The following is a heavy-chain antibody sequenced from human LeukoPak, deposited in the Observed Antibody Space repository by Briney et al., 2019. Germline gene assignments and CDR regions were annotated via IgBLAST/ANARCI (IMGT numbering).Heavy chain of an antibody. J-gene: IGHJ4*02. Sequence: ASVKVSCKASGYTFTGYYMHWVRQAPGQGLEWMGWINPDSGGTYYAQRFQGRVTMTRDTSISTAYMELSRLISDDTAVYYCARDLSGYSDYYFDYWGQGTLVTVSS. CDR2: INPDSGGT. CDR3: ARDLSGYSDYYFDY. CDR1: GYTFTGYY. V-gene: IGHV1-2*02. D-gene: IGHD3-3*01.